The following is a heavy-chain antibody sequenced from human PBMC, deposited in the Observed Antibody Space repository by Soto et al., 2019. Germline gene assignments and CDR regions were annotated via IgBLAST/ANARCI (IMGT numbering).Heavy chain of an antibody. CDR2: ISYDGSNK. D-gene: IGHD1-26*01. CDR1: GVTVSSYG. J-gene: IGHJ3*02. Sequence: HPGGSLRLSCAASGVTVSSYGMHWFRQAPGKGLEWVAVISYDGSNKYYADSVKGRFTISRDNSKNTLYLQMNSLRAEDTAVYYCANIVGARRGHAFDIWGQGTMVTVSS. V-gene: IGHV3-30*18. CDR3: ANIVGARRGHAFDI.